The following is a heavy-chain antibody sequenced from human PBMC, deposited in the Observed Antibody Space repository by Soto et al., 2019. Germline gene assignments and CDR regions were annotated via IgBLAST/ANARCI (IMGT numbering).Heavy chain of an antibody. V-gene: IGHV1-69*02. D-gene: IGHD1-26*01. CDR3: ANLERWVPVDP. J-gene: IGHJ5*02. CDR2: IIPILGIA. CDR1: GGTFSSYT. Sequence: QVQLVQSGAEVKKPGSSVKVSCKASGGTFSSYTISWVRQAPGQGLEWMGRIIPILGIANYAQKFQGRVTITADKSASTAYMELSSLRSEDTAVYYCANLERWVPVDPWGQGTLVTVSS.